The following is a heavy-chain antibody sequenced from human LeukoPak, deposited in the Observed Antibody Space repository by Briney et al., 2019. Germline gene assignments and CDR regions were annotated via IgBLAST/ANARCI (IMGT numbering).Heavy chain of an antibody. J-gene: IGHJ4*02. CDR2: ISGGSSFT. D-gene: IGHD6-19*01. CDR1: GFTFSQYA. V-gene: IGHV3-21*01. CDR3: ARDLGYSSGPNY. Sequence: PGGSLRLSCAASGFTFSQYAMNWVRQAPGKGLEWVSYISGGSSFTYYVDSVKGRFTISRDNAKNSLYLQMNSLRAEDTAVYYCARDLGYSSGPNYWGQGTRVTVSS.